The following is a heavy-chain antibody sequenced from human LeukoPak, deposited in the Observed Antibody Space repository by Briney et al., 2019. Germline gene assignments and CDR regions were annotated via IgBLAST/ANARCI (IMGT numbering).Heavy chain of an antibody. CDR3: ASTIVVVPAATDYFDY. V-gene: IGHV1-69*01. D-gene: IGHD2-2*01. Sequence: GASVKVSCKASGGTFSSYAISWVRQAPGQGLEWMGGIIPIFGTANYAQKFQGRVTITADESTSTAYMELSSLRSEDTAVYYCASTIVVVPAATDYFDYWGQGTLVTVSS. CDR2: IIPIFGTA. CDR1: GGTFSSYA. J-gene: IGHJ4*02.